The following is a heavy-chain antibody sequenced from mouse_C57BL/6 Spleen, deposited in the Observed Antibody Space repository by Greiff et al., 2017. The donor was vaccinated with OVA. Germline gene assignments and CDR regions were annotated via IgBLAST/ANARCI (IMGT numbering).Heavy chain of an antibody. Sequence: VQLQQSGAELVKPGASVKISCKASGYAFSSYWMNWVKQRPGKGLEWIGQIYPGDGDTNYNGKFKGKATLTADKSSSTAYMQLSSLTSEDSAVYFCARRTQLYYVDGWGQGTTLTVSS. CDR1: GYAFSSYW. CDR3: ARRTQLYYVDG. D-gene: IGHD4-1*02. V-gene: IGHV1-80*01. CDR2: IYPGDGDT. J-gene: IGHJ2*01.